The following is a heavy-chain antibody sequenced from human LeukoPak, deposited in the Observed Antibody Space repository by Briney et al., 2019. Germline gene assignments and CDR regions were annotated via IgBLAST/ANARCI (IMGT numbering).Heavy chain of an antibody. CDR3: APSAFDY. CDR1: GFTFSSYA. CDR2: ISDSGGST. Sequence: GGSLRLSCAASGFTFSSYATSWVRQAPGKGLEWVSTISDSGGSTYYADSVKGRFTNFRDNSKNTLYLQMNSLRAEDTAVYYCAPSAFDYWGQGTLVTVSS. V-gene: IGHV3-23*01. J-gene: IGHJ4*02.